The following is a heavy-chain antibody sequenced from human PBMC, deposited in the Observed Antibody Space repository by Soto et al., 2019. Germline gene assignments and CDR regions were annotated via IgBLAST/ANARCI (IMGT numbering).Heavy chain of an antibody. D-gene: IGHD2-2*01. Sequence: PGGSLRLSCAASGFTFDDYGMSWVRQAPGKGLEWVSGINWNGGSTGYADSVKGRFTISRDNAKNSLYLQMNSLRAEDTALYHCASFSTSINPGAYWGQGTLVTAPQ. V-gene: IGHV3-20*01. CDR1: GFTFDDYG. J-gene: IGHJ4*02. CDR2: INWNGGST. CDR3: ASFSTSINPGAY.